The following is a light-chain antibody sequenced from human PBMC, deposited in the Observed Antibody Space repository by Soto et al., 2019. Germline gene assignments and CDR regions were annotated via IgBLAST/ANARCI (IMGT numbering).Light chain of an antibody. CDR3: QQRHMWPIT. Sequence: EVVLTQSAVTLSLSPWERATLSCRASQSFRGLLAWYQQKPGQAPRLLIYDAYNRATGIPPRFSGSGSGTDFTLTISSLEPEDSAVYYCQQRHMWPITFGQGTRLEIK. CDR2: DAY. J-gene: IGKJ5*01. CDR1: QSFRGL. V-gene: IGKV3-11*01.